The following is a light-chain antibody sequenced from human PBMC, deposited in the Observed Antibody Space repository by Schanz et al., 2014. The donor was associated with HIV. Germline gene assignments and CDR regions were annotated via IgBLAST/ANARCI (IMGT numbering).Light chain of an antibody. CDR3: CSYAGIYSIL. J-gene: IGLJ2*01. CDR2: DVT. V-gene: IGLV2-14*03. Sequence: QSALTQPASVSGSPGQSITISCTGTSSDVGADNSVSWYQQHPGRAPRLLVYDVTYRPSGVSNRFSGSKSGNTASLTISGLQTEDEADYYCCSYAGIYSILFGGGTKVTVL. CDR1: SSDVGADNS.